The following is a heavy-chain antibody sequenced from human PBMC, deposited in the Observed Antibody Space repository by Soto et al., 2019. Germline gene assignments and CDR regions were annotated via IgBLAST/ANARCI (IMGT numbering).Heavy chain of an antibody. V-gene: IGHV5-10-1*01. CDR2: INPSDSYT. CDR1: GYSFTSYW. J-gene: IGHJ4*02. CDR3: ARLGYCTGTSCYTFDS. Sequence: HGESLKISCQGSGYSFTSYWIGWVRQRPGKGLEWMGRINPSDSYTTYSPSFQGHVTISTDKSFSTAYLQWSGLKASDTAMYYCARLGYCTGTSCYTFDSWGQGTLVTVSS. D-gene: IGHD2-2*02.